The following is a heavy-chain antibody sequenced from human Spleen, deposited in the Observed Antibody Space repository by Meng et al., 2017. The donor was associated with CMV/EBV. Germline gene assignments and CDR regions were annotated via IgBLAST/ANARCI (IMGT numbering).Heavy chain of an antibody. J-gene: IGHJ4*02. CDR1: GYTFSSFG. CDR3: ARELRDSYNFDY. V-gene: IGHV1-18*01. D-gene: IGHD5-24*01. Sequence: ASVKVSCKASGYTFSSFGINWVRQAPGQGLEWMGWISGYNGNTNYAQKVQGRVSMTRDTSTTTVYMELSSLGSDDTAVYYCARELRDSYNFDYWGQGTLVTVSS. CDR2: ISGYNGNT.